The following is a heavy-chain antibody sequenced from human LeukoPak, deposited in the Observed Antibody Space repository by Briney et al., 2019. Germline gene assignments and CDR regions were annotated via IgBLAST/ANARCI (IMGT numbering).Heavy chain of an antibody. D-gene: IGHD2-2*01. J-gene: IGHJ5*02. CDR1: GYTFTDYY. CDR2: INPNSGGT. CDR3: ARDQAIVVVVSGGPNWFDP. Sequence: GSVKVSCKTSGYTFTDYYIHWVRQAPGQGLEWMGWINPNSGGTNYAQKFQGRVTMTRDTSISTAYMELSRLRSDDTAVYYCARDQAIVVVVSGGPNWFDPWGQGTLVTVSS. V-gene: IGHV1-2*02.